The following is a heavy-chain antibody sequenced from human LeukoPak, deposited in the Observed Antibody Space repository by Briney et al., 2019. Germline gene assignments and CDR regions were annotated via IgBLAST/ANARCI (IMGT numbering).Heavy chain of an antibody. V-gene: IGHV1-8*01. CDR2: MNPKSGNT. CDR1: GYTFTSYD. J-gene: IGHJ6*02. CDR3: ARGGYGDYVILSYYYYYGMDV. D-gene: IGHD4-17*01. Sequence: ASVKVSCKASGYTFTSYDINWVRQAAGQGLEWMGWMNPKSGNTGYAQKFQGRVTMTRNTSISTAYMELSSLRSEDTAVYYCARGGYGDYVILSYYYYYGMDVWDQGTTVTVSS.